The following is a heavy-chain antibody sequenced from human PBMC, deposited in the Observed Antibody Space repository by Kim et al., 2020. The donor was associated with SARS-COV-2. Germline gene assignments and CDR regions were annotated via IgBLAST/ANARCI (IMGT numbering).Heavy chain of an antibody. D-gene: IGHD3-3*01. V-gene: IGHV4-39*07. CDR3: ASDYVLRRAFDI. Sequence: SETLSLTCTVSGGSISSSSYYWGWIRQPPGKGLEWIGSIYYSGSTYYNPSLKSRVTISVDTSKNQSSLKLSSVTAADTAVYYCASDYVLRRAFDIWGQGTMVTVSS. J-gene: IGHJ3*02. CDR2: IYYSGST. CDR1: GGSISSSSYY.